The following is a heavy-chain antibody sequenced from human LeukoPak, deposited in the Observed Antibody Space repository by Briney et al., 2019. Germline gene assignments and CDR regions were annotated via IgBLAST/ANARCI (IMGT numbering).Heavy chain of an antibody. CDR1: GYTFTDYY. CDR3: AVTPGDY. J-gene: IGHJ4*02. CDR2: INPNSDYT. Sequence: ASVKVSCKASGYTFTDYYIHWVRQAPGQGLEWMGWINPNSDYTFYAQKFQGRVTLTRDTSISTVYMELTTLTSDDTALYYCAVTPGDYWGQGTLVSVSA. D-gene: IGHD2-15*01. V-gene: IGHV1-2*02.